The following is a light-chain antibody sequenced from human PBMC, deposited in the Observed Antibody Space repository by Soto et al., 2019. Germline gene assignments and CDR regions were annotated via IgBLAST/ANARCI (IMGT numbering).Light chain of an antibody. V-gene: IGKV1-5*01. Sequence: DIQMTQSPSTLSASVGDRVTITCRASQSISSWLAWYQQKPGKAPNLLIYDASSLQSGVPSRISGSGSGTEFTLTISSLQPDDFATYYCQQYNSYSFTFGPGTKVDIK. CDR1: QSISSW. CDR3: QQYNSYSFT. CDR2: DAS. J-gene: IGKJ3*01.